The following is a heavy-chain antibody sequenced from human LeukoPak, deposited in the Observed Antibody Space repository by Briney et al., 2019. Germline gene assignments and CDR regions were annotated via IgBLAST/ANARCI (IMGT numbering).Heavy chain of an antibody. J-gene: IGHJ3*02. V-gene: IGHV4-59*01. Sequence: SETLSLTCTVSGGSISSYYWSWIRQPPGKGLEWIGYIYYSGSTNYNPSLKSRVTMSVDTSKNQFSLKLSSVTAADTAVYYCARVPAARFEVAFDIWGQGTMVTVSS. D-gene: IGHD2-2*01. CDR2: IYYSGST. CDR1: GGSISSYY. CDR3: ARVPAARFEVAFDI.